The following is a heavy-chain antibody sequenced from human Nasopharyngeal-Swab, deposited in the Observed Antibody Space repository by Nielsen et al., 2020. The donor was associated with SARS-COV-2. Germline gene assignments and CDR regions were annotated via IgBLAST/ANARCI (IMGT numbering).Heavy chain of an antibody. V-gene: IGHV4-30-2*01. Sequence: SETLSLTCAVSGGSISSGGYSWSWIRQPPGKGLEWIGYIYHSGSTYYNPSLKSRVIISVDRSKNQVSLKLSSVTAADTAVYYCARGGGVGATPAPNAFDYWGQGTLVTVSS. CDR1: GGSISSGGYS. J-gene: IGHJ4*02. CDR2: IYHSGST. CDR3: ARGGGVGATPAPNAFDY. D-gene: IGHD1-26*01.